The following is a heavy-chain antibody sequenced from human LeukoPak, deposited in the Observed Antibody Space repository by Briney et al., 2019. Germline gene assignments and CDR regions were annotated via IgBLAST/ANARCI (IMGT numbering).Heavy chain of an antibody. CDR2: ISGDGGST. CDR3: AKGFRVGSGYYGACMDV. CDR1: GFTFDDYA. D-gene: IGHD3-3*01. V-gene: IGHV3-43*02. J-gene: IGHJ6*02. Sequence: PGGSLRLSCAASGFTFDDYAMHWVRQAPGKGLEWVSLISGDGGSTYYADSVKGRFTISRDNSKNSLYLQMNSLRTGDTALYYCAKGFRVGSGYYGACMDVWGQGTTVTVSS.